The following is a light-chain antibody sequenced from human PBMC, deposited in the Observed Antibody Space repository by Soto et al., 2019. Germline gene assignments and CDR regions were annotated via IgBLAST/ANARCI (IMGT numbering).Light chain of an antibody. CDR2: EVT. CDR3: SSYTASNILEV. J-gene: IGLJ1*01. Sequence: QSVLTQPASVSGSPGQSITISCTGTSSDVGGYNFVSWYQQHPGKDPKLIIYEVTHRPSGVSNRFSGSKSGNTASLTISGLQAEDEADYYCSSYTASNILEVFGTGTKLTVL. V-gene: IGLV2-14*01. CDR1: SSDVGGYNF.